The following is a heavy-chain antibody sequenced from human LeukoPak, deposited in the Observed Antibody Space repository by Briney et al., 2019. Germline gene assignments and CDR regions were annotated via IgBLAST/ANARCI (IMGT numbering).Heavy chain of an antibody. J-gene: IGHJ4*02. D-gene: IGHD6-13*01. Sequence: MTSETLSLTCTVSGGSISRYYWSWIRQPPGKGLQWIGHIYYSGSTNYNPTLKSRVTISVGTSKNQFSLWLSSVTAADTAVYYCAREGAAAGIDYWGQGTLVTVSS. CDR1: GGSISRYY. V-gene: IGHV4-59*12. CDR2: IYYSGST. CDR3: AREGAAAGIDY.